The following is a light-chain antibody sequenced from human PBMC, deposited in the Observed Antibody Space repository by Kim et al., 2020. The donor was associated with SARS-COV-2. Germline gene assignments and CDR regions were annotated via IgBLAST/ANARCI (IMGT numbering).Light chain of an antibody. V-gene: IGLV3-1*01. J-gene: IGLJ2*01. CDR1: KLGDKY. CDR3: QAWDSSSHVV. CDR2: QDS. Sequence: SYELTQPPSVSVSPGQTASITCSGDKLGDKYACWYQQKPGQSPVLVIYQDSKLPSGIPERFSGSNSGNTATLTISGTQAMDEADYYCQAWDSSSHVVFGGGNKLTDL.